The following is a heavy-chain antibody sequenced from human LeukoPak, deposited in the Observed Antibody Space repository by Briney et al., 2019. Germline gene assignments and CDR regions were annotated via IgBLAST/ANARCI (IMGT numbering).Heavy chain of an antibody. CDR3: ARGLSIIVAGTEFFDH. CDR2: ISYGGSNK. CDR1: GFTFSTYS. Sequence: GGSLRLSCAASGFTFSTYSMHWVRQAPGRGLAWVALISYGGSNKHYADSVKGRFTISGDNSKNTLYLQMNNLRAEDTAVYYCARGLSIIVAGTEFFDHWGQGTLVTVSS. V-gene: IGHV3-30*04. J-gene: IGHJ4*02. D-gene: IGHD3-22*01.